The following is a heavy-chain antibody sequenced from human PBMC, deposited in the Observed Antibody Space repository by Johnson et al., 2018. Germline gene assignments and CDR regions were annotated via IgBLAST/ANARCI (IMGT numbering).Heavy chain of an antibody. CDR1: GFTFSSYA. D-gene: IGHD3-22*01. Sequence: QVQLVESGGGVVQPGRSLRLPCAASGFTFSSYAMHWVRQAPGKGLEWVAVISYDGSNKYYADSVKGRFTISRDNSKNTLYLQMNSLRAEDTAVYYCARGGYYDSSGYYGVAFDIWGQGTMVTVSS. J-gene: IGHJ3*02. CDR2: ISYDGSNK. V-gene: IGHV3-30-3*01. CDR3: ARGGYYDSSGYYGVAFDI.